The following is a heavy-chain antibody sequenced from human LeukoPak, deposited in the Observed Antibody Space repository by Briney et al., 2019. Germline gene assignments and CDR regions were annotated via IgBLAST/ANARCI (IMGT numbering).Heavy chain of an antibody. CDR3: ARARFCSGGSCYAEY. Sequence: GESLKISCKSSFTNYWIGWVRQMPGKGLEWMGIIYPGDSDTRYSPSFQGQVTISADKSISTAYLQWSSLKASDTAMYYCARARFCSGGSCYAEYWGQGTLVTVSS. CDR2: IYPGDSDT. V-gene: IGHV5-51*01. CDR1: FTNYW. J-gene: IGHJ4*02. D-gene: IGHD2-15*01.